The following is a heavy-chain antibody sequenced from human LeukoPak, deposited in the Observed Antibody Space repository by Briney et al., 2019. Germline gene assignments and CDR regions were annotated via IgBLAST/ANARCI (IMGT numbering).Heavy chain of an antibody. CDR2: IYHSGRT. J-gene: IGHJ5*02. CDR3: ARLNKPGWFDP. V-gene: IGHV4-38-2*02. D-gene: IGHD1-14*01. Sequence: KTSETLSLTGTVSGYSISSGYYWGWIRQPPGKGLEWIGSIYHSGRTFYNPSLKSRVTISVDTSKNQFSLRRSSVTATDTSVYYCARLNKPGWFDPWGQGTLVTVSS. CDR1: GYSISSGYY.